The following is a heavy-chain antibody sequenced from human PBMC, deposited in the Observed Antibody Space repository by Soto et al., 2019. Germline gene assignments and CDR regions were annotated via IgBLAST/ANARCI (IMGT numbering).Heavy chain of an antibody. CDR3: ARDVAPVAGSIGDDFDV. CDR2: TYYRSKWNN. J-gene: IGHJ3*01. D-gene: IGHD6-19*01. V-gene: IGHV6-1*01. Sequence: SQSLALTCAISWYSFSINIAACELIRQSPSRVLEWLGRTYYRSKWNNDYSISVKSRITINPDTSKNQFSLQLNSVTPEDTAVYYCARDVAPVAGSIGDDFDVWGQWPMVTVSS. CDR1: WYSFSINIAA.